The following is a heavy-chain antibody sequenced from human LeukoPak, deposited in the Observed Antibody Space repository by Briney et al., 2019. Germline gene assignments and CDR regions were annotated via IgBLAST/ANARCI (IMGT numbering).Heavy chain of an antibody. CDR3: AKDGAWLRFDD. CDR2: IYHSGST. Sequence: SETLSLTCTVSGYSISSGFYWGWIRQPPGKGLECIGSIYHSGSTYYNPSLKSRVTISVDTSKNQFSLNLSSVTAADTAVYYCAKDGAWLRFDDWGQGILVTVSS. D-gene: IGHD5-12*01. CDR1: GYSISSGFY. J-gene: IGHJ4*02. V-gene: IGHV4-38-2*02.